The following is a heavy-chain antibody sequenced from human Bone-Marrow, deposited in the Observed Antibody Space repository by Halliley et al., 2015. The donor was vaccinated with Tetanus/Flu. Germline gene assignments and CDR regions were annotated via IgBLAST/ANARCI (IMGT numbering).Heavy chain of an antibody. Sequence: SLRLSCAVSGITFRDWGMHWVRQAPGKGLEYVANINQDGSEKYYVDSVKGRFTISRDNAKNSLYLQMNSLRADDTAVYYCARGDDSSGDIWGQGTVVTVSS. V-gene: IGHV3-7*03. CDR2: INQDGSEK. D-gene: IGHD3-22*01. CDR1: GITFRDWG. J-gene: IGHJ3*02. CDR3: ARGDDSSGDI.